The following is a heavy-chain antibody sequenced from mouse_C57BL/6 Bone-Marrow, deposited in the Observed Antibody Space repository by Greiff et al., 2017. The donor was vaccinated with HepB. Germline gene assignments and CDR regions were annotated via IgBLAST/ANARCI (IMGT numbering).Heavy chain of an antibody. V-gene: IGHV14-3*01. D-gene: IGHD1-1*01. J-gene: IGHJ1*03. Sequence: EVQRVESVAELVRPGASVKLSCTASGFNIKNTYMHWVKQRPEQGLEWIGRIDPANGNTKYAPKFQGKATITADTSSNTAYLQLSSLTSEDTAIYYCARPAYGSRWYFDVWGTGTTVTVSS. CDR2: IDPANGNT. CDR3: ARPAYGSRWYFDV. CDR1: GFNIKNTY.